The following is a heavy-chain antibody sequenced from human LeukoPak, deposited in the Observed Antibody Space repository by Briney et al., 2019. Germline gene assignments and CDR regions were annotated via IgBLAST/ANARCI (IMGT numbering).Heavy chain of an antibody. CDR3: ARDLADYYYMDV. CDR2: IYYSGST. J-gene: IGHJ6*03. CDR1: GGSISSGDYY. Sequence: SETLSLTCTVSGGSISSGDYYWSWIRQPPGKGLEWIGYIYYSGSTYYNPFLKSRVTISVDTSKNQFSLKLSSVTAADTAVYYCARDLADYYYMDVWGKGTTVTVSS. V-gene: IGHV4-30-4*08.